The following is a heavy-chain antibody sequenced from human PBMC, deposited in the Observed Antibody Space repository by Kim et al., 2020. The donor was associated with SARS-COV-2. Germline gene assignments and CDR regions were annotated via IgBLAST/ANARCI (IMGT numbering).Heavy chain of an antibody. CDR3: ANPYGDEAVAGTDY. CDR1: GFTFSSYG. V-gene: IGHV3-30*18. D-gene: IGHD6-19*01. CDR2: ISYDGSNK. Sequence: GGSLRLSCAASGFTFSSYGMHWVRQAPGKGLEWVAVISYDGSNKYYADSVKGRFTISRDNSKNTLYLQMNSLRAEDTAVYYCANPYGDEAVAGTDYWGQGTLVTVSS. J-gene: IGHJ4*02.